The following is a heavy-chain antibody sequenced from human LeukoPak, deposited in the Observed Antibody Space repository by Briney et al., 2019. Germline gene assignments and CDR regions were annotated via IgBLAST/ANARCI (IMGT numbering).Heavy chain of an antibody. J-gene: IGHJ4*02. CDR3: ARGPGVRGPYYLDD. Sequence: AGGSLRLSCAASGFTFRSYGMHWVRQAPGKGLEWVALIWYDGSDKYYAESVKGRFTISRDNSKNTLYLQMNSLRDDDTALYYCARGPGVRGPYYLDDWGPGTLVTVSS. CDR2: IWYDGSDK. V-gene: IGHV3-33*01. CDR1: GFTFRSYG. D-gene: IGHD3-10*01.